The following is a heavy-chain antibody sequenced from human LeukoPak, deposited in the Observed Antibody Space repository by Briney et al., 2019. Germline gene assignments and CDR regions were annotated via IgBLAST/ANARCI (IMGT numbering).Heavy chain of an antibody. CDR2: IFPSGGEI. J-gene: IGHJ4*02. V-gene: IGHV3-23*01. CDR3: ARGPYPDY. Sequence: GGSLRLSCAASGFTFSTFAMIWVRQPPGKGLEWVSSIFPSGGEIHYADSVRGRFTISRDNSKSTLSLQMNSLRAEDTAVYYCARGPYPDYWGQGTLVTVSS. CDR1: GFTFSTFA.